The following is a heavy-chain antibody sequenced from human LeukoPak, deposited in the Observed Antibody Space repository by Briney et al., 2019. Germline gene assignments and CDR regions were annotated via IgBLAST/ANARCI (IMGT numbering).Heavy chain of an antibody. J-gene: IGHJ6*03. CDR2: IYYSGST. CDR1: GGSISSSGYS. V-gene: IGHV4-39*07. CDR3: ASSPYYYDSSGYYYNYYYYYMDV. Sequence: PSETLSLTCSVSGGSISSSGYSWGWIRQPPGKGLEWIGSIYYSGSTYYNPSLKSRVTISVDKSKNQFSLKLSSVTAADTAVYYCASSPYYYDSSGYYYNYYYYYMDVWGKGTTVTISS. D-gene: IGHD3-22*01.